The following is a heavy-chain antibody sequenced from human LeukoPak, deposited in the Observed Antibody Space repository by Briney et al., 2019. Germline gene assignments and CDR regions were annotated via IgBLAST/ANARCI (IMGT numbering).Heavy chain of an antibody. CDR3: ARDPLSYGDYGSDY. V-gene: IGHV1-2*06. Sequence: GASVKVSCKASGYTFTGYYMHWVRQAPGQGLEWMGRINPNSGGTNYAQKFQGRVTMTRDTSISTAYMELSSLRSDDTAVYYCARDPLSYGDYGSDYWGQGTLVTVSS. CDR1: GYTFTGYY. D-gene: IGHD4-17*01. CDR2: INPNSGGT. J-gene: IGHJ4*02.